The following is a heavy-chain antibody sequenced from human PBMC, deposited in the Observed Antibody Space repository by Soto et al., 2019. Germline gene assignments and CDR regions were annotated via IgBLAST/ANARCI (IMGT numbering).Heavy chain of an antibody. J-gene: IGHJ5*02. CDR1: GGSISSSNW. CDR2: IYHSGST. D-gene: IGHD2-21*02. V-gene: IGHV4-4*02. Sequence: QVQLQESGPGLVKPSGTLSLTCAVSGGSISSSNWWSWVRQPPGKGLEWIGEIYHSGSTNYNPSLKSRVTRSVDKSKNQFSLKLSSVTAADTAVYYCARDPTDIYCGGDCYPGWFDPWGQGTLVTVSS. CDR3: ARDPTDIYCGGDCYPGWFDP.